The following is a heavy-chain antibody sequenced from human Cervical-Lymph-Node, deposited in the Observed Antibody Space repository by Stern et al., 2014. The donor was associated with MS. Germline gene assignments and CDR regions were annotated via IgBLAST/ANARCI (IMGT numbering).Heavy chain of an antibody. CDR3: GKQVRE. CDR2: IYHSGSS. Sequence: LQESGPGLVKPSETLSLTCTVSGGSVSSDAYYWSWIRQSPGKGLEWIGYIYHSGSSSYNPSLKSRVTMSVDTSKNQFSLRLTSVTAADTAVYYCGKQVREWGRGTLVTVSS. V-gene: IGHV4-61*08. CDR1: GGSVSSDAYY. J-gene: IGHJ4*02.